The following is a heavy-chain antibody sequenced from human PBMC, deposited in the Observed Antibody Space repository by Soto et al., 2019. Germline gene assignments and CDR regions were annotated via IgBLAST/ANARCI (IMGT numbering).Heavy chain of an antibody. Sequence: GGSLRLSCAASGFTFSSYAMSWVRQAPGKGLEWVSAISGSGGSTYYADSVKGRFTISRDNSKNTLYLQMNSLRAEDTAVYYCAKDDPPSVTMVRGVTPGPVDYWGQGTLVTVSS. CDR1: GFTFSSYA. CDR3: AKDDPPSVTMVRGVTPGPVDY. V-gene: IGHV3-23*01. J-gene: IGHJ4*02. CDR2: ISGSGGST. D-gene: IGHD3-10*01.